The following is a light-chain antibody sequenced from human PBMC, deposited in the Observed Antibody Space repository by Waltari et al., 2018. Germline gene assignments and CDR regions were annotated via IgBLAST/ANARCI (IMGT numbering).Light chain of an antibody. CDR1: QNISNW. V-gene: IGKV1-5*02. Sequence: DIQMTQSPSFLSASVGAKVTIICQASQNISNWLAWYQQKPGKAPQSLIYKASRLESGVPSRFSGSGSGTDFSLTISSLQPEDFASYYCQQYNSVPLTFGGGTRVEIK. CDR3: QQYNSVPLT. J-gene: IGKJ4*01. CDR2: KAS.